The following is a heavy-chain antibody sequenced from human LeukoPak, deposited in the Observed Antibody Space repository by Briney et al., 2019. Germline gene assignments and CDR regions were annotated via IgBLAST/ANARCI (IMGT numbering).Heavy chain of an antibody. CDR3: AGDRGVTMVRGVIDSFDY. D-gene: IGHD3-10*01. Sequence: ASVKVSCKTSGYTFTNYAMQWVRQAPGQRLEWMGWINAGNGDTKYSQKFQGRVTITRDTSASIAYMKLSSLRSEDTAVYYCAGDRGVTMVRGVIDSFDYWGQGTLVTVSS. J-gene: IGHJ4*02. CDR2: INAGNGDT. CDR1: GYTFTNYA. V-gene: IGHV1-3*01.